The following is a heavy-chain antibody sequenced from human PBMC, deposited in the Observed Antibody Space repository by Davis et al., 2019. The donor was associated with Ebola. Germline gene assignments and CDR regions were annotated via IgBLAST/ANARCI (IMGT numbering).Heavy chain of an antibody. V-gene: IGHV3-23*01. Sequence: GESLKISCAVFGFSFNNYAMSWIRQAPGKGLEWVSSIHGRGGGTFYADSVKGRFTISRDNSKNTLSLQMNNLRVEDTAVYYCAKDGAVDYWGQGTLVTVSS. CDR1: GFSFNNYA. D-gene: IGHD3-16*01. CDR3: AKDGAVDY. J-gene: IGHJ4*02. CDR2: IHGRGGGT.